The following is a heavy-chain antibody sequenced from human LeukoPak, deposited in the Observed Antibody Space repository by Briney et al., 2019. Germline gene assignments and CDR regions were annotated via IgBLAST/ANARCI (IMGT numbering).Heavy chain of an antibody. J-gene: IGHJ4*02. Sequence: GGSLRLSCAASGFTFSSYAMSWVRQAPGKGLEWASGISGSGGSTYYADSVKGRFTISRDNSKNTLYVQMSSLRAEDTAVYHCAKSAYYYDSSGFYWVDFWGPGTLVTVSS. CDR3: AKSAYYYDSSGFYWVDF. D-gene: IGHD3-22*01. CDR2: ISGSGGST. V-gene: IGHV3-23*01. CDR1: GFTFSSYA.